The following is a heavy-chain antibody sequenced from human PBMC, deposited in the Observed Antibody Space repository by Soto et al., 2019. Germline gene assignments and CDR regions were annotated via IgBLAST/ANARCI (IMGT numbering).Heavy chain of an antibody. CDR1: GDSVSSNSAA. D-gene: IGHD2-2*01. J-gene: IGHJ6*03. Sequence: KQSQTLSLTCAISGDSVSSNSAAWNWIRQSPSRGLEWLGRTYYRSKWYNDYAVSVKSRITINPDTSKNQFSLQLNSVTPEDTAVYYCARIVPAATSGYYYMDVWGKGTTVTVSS. CDR2: TYYRSKWYN. V-gene: IGHV6-1*01. CDR3: ARIVPAATSGYYYMDV.